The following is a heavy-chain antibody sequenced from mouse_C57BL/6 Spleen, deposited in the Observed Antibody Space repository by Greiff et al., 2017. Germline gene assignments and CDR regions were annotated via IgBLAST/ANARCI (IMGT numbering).Heavy chain of an antibody. D-gene: IGHD1-1*01. Sequence: LVESGPELVKPGASVKISCKASGYSFTDYNMNWVKQSNGKSLEWIGVINPNYGTTSYNQKFKGKATLTVDQSSSTAYMQINSLTSEDSAVYYCARTLYYGSSLYWYFDVWGTGTTVTVSS. CDR3: ARTLYYGSSLYWYFDV. V-gene: IGHV1-39*01. CDR1: GYSFTDYN. CDR2: INPNYGTT. J-gene: IGHJ1*03.